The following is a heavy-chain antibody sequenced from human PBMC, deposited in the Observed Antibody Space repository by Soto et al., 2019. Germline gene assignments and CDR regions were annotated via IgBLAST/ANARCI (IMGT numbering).Heavy chain of an antibody. CDR1: VFTFSNAW. Sequence: GGSLRLSCAASVFTFSNAWMSWVRQAPGKGLEWVGRIKSKTDGGTTDYAAPVKGRFTISRDDSKNTLYLQMNSLKTEDTAVYYCTTDPSPYYDSSGYYHDAFDIWGQGTMVTVSS. V-gene: IGHV3-15*01. D-gene: IGHD3-22*01. J-gene: IGHJ3*02. CDR2: IKSKTDGGTT. CDR3: TTDPSPYYDSSGYYHDAFDI.